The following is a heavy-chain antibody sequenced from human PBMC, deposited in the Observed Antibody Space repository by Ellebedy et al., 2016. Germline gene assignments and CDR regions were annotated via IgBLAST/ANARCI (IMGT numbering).Heavy chain of an antibody. J-gene: IGHJ4*02. CDR3: ASLTIPGGSDS. CDR2: IYTSGSA. CDR1: GGSINSGAYY. Sequence: LRLXCTVSGGSINSGAYYWTWIRQPAGKGLEWIGRIYTSGSANYSPSLKSRVTMSVDTSKNHFSLELRSVTAEDTAVYYCASLTIPGGSDSWGQGTLVTVSS. V-gene: IGHV4-61*02. D-gene: IGHD3-16*01.